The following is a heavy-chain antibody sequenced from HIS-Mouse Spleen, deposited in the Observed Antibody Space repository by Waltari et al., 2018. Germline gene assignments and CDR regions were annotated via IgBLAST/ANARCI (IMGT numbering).Heavy chain of an antibody. CDR3: AKDRDGSGSYSDY. J-gene: IGHJ4*02. Sequence: EVQLVESGGVVVQPGGSLRLSCAASGSTFDDYAMHWVRQAPGKGLEWVSLISWDGGSTYYADSVKGRFTISRDNSKNSLYLQMNSLRAEDTALYYCAKDRDGSGSYSDYWGQGTLVTVSS. CDR2: ISWDGGST. V-gene: IGHV3-43D*03. CDR1: GSTFDDYA. D-gene: IGHD3-10*01.